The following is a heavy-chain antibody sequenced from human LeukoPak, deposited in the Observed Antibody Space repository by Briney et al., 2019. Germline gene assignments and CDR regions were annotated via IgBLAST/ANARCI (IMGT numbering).Heavy chain of an antibody. CDR1: GFTFSSYA. J-gene: IGHJ4*02. CDR3: AKVWFGELWGFDY. D-gene: IGHD3-10*01. Sequence: GGSLRLSCAASGFTFSSYATSWVRQAPGKGLEGVSAISGSGGSTYYADSVKGRFSISSEYAKNTLYLQMNSLRAEDTAVYYCAKVWFGELWGFDYWGQGTLVTVSS. V-gene: IGHV3-23*01. CDR2: ISGSGGST.